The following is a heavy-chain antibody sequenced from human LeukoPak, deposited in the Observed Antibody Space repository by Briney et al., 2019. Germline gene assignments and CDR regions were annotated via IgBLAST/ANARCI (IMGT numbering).Heavy chain of an antibody. CDR3: ARGRTGSYYSDY. J-gene: IGHJ4*02. CDR2: ISSSGTI. D-gene: IGHD6-6*01. Sequence: GGSLGLSCAASGLTFNNAWMSWVRQAPGKGLEWVSYISSSGTIYYADSVKGRFTISRDNAKNSLYLQMNSLRVEDTAIYYCARGRTGSYYSDYWGQGTLVTVSS. V-gene: IGHV3-69-1*02. CDR1: GLTFNNAW.